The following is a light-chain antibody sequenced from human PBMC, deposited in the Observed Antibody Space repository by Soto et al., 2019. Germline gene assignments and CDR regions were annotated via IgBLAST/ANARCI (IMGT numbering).Light chain of an antibody. CDR3: QQYGSSYT. CDR1: QSVSSNY. J-gene: IGKJ2*01. CDR2: GAS. V-gene: IGKV3-20*01. Sequence: EIVLTQSPGTLSLSPGERATLCCRASQSVSSNYLAWYQQKPGQSPRLLIYGASIRATGLPDRFSGSGSGTDFTLTISRLEPEDFAVYYCQQYGSSYTFGQGTKLEIK.